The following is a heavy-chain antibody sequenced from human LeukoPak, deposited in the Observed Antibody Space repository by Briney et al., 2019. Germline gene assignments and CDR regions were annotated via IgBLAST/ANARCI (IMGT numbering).Heavy chain of an antibody. CDR3: ARANWGHFDY. CDR2: IYTTGST. D-gene: IGHD7-27*01. Sequence: SETLSLTCTVSGGSISSGSYYWSWIRQPAGKGLEWIGRIYTTGSTDYNPSLKSRVTISGDTSKNQFSLRLSSVTAADTAVYYCARANWGHFDYWGQGTLVTVSS. V-gene: IGHV4-61*02. CDR1: GGSISSGSYY. J-gene: IGHJ4*02.